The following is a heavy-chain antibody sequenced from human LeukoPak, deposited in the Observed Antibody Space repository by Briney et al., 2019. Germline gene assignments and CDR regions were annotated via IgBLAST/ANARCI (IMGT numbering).Heavy chain of an antibody. J-gene: IGHJ5*02. V-gene: IGHV3-21*01. CDR2: ISSSSSYI. CDR1: GFTFSSYS. Sequence: GGSLRLSCAASGFTFSSYSMNWVRQAPGKGLEWVSSISSSSSYIYYADSVKGRFTISRDNAKNSLYLQMNSLRAEDTAVYYCAKDQDDIVVVPAAIGPWGQGTLVTVSS. D-gene: IGHD2-2*02. CDR3: AKDQDDIVVVPAAIGP.